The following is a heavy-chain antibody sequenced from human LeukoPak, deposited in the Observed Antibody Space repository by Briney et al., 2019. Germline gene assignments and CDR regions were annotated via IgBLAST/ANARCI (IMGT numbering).Heavy chain of an antibody. Sequence: GGSLRLSCAASGFTFSSYWMSWVRQAPGKGLEWVANIKQDGSEKYYVDSVKGRFTISRDNAKNSLYLQMNSLRTEDTALYYCAKDTIKYYDFWSGYSVDYWGQGTLVTVSS. CDR2: IKQDGSEK. V-gene: IGHV3-7*03. J-gene: IGHJ4*02. CDR1: GFTFSSYW. D-gene: IGHD3-3*01. CDR3: AKDTIKYYDFWSGYSVDY.